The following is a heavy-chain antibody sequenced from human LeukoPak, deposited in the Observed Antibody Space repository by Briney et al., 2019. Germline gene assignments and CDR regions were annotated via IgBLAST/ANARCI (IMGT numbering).Heavy chain of an antibody. Sequence: PGGSLRLSCTASGFTFGDYAMSWFRQAPGKGLEWVGFIRSKAYGGTTEYAASVKGRFTISRDDSKSIAYLQMNSLKTEDTAVYYCTRDPGYGYSYGYIFDYWGQGTLVTVSS. V-gene: IGHV3-49*03. CDR1: GFTFGDYA. J-gene: IGHJ4*02. CDR2: IRSKAYGGTT. CDR3: TRDPGYGYSYGYIFDY. D-gene: IGHD5-18*01.